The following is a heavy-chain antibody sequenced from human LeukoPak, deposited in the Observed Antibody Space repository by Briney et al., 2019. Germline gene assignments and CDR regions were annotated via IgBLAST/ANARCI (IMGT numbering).Heavy chain of an antibody. J-gene: IGHJ6*02. Sequence: SETLSLTCTVSGGSINSGGYYWSWIRQHPGKGLEWIGYIYYSGSTYYNPSLKSRVTISVDTSKNQFSLKLSSVTAADTAVYYCARDPDPVTTSDYYYGMDVWGQGTTVTVSS. V-gene: IGHV4-31*03. CDR1: GGSINSGGYY. CDR2: IYYSGST. CDR3: ARDPDPVTTSDYYYGMDV. D-gene: IGHD4-4*01.